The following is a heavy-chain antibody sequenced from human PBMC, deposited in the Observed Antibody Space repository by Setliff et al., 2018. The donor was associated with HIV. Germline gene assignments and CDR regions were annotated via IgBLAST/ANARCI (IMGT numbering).Heavy chain of an antibody. D-gene: IGHD3-10*01. V-gene: IGHV3-30*04. J-gene: IGHJ6*02. CDR1: GFIFSNYA. Sequence: GESLKISCAASGFIFSNYAMHWVRQAPGKGLEWVAAITSDGSNEYYADSVKGRFTISRDNSKNTLYVQMNSLRVEDTAVYYCARDQLAMVRRNGMDVWGQGTTVTVSS. CDR3: ARDQLAMVRRNGMDV. CDR2: ITSDGSNE.